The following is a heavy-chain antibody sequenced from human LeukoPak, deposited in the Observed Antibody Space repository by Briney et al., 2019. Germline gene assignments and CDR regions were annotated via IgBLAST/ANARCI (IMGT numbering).Heavy chain of an antibody. D-gene: IGHD4-17*01. CDR3: ARSRNSHDYGDYYFDC. V-gene: IGHV1-2*02. J-gene: IGHJ4*02. CDR2: INPNSGGT. Sequence: ASVKVSCKASGNTFTGYYIHWVRQAPGQGLEWMGWINPNSGGTNYAQEFQDRVTMTRDTSINTAYVELRLRSDDTAVYYCARSRNSHDYGDYYFDCWGQGTLVTVSS. CDR1: GNTFTGYY.